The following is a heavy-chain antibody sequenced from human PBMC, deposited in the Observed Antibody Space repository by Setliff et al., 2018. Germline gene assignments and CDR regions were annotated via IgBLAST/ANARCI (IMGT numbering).Heavy chain of an antibody. V-gene: IGHV4-59*11. CDR2: IYYSGST. D-gene: IGHD3-3*01. J-gene: IGHJ6*03. CDR1: GGSISSHY. Sequence: LSLTCTVSGGSISSHYWSWIRQPPGKGLEWIGYIYYSGSTNYNPSLKSRVTISVDTSKNQFSLKLSSVTAADTAVYYCARGIPAYDFWSGYYIGYYYYMDVWGKGTTVTVSS. CDR3: ARGIPAYDFWSGYYIGYYYYMDV.